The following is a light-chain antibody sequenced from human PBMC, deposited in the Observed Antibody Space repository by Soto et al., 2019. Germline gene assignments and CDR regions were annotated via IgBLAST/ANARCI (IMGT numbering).Light chain of an antibody. Sequence: EIVLTQSPGTLSLSPGERATLSCRASQSVSSSYLAWYQQKPGQAPRHLIYGASSRATGIPDRFSGSGDGTNFTLTISRLAPEDCAVYYCQQYGSSPWTFGQGTKVEIK. V-gene: IGKV3-20*01. J-gene: IGKJ1*01. CDR3: QQYGSSPWT. CDR2: GAS. CDR1: QSVSSSY.